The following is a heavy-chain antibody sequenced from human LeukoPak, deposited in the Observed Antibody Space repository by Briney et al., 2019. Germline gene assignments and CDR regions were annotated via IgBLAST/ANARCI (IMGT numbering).Heavy chain of an antibody. Sequence: GESLKISCQGSGYRFIDYWIGWVRQMPGKGLEWMRIIFPGDTDIKYSPSFQGQVTISADNSISTAYLQWSSLKASDTAIYYCVRYGLQGCRDSRCFTSFYYNGVDVWGQGSTVTVSS. CDR1: GYRFIDYW. V-gene: IGHV5-51*01. J-gene: IGHJ6*02. CDR3: VRYGLQGCRDSRCFTSFYYNGVDV. D-gene: IGHD4-11*01. CDR2: IFPGDTDI.